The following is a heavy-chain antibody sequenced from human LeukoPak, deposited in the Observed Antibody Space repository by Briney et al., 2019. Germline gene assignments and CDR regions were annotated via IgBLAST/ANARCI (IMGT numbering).Heavy chain of an antibody. J-gene: IGHJ4*02. V-gene: IGHV4-34*01. CDR1: GGSLSGFY. D-gene: IGHD2-15*01. Sequence: PSETLSLTCGVSGGSLSGFYWSWVRQPPGKGLEWIGDINHSGTTNYNPSLESRVTVEMSNNQFSLKLNFVTAADTAIYYCARDGPVCSGYSYWGQGILVTVSS. CDR3: ARDGPVCSGYSY. CDR2: INHSGTT.